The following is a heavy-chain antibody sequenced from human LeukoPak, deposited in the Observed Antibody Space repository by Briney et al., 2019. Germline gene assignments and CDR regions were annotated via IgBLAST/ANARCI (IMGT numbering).Heavy chain of an antibody. CDR1: GYSFTDYW. CDR3: ARHGRGSRSPNAFDF. D-gene: IGHD3-10*01. J-gene: IGHJ3*01. V-gene: IGHV5-51*01. CDR2: IYPDDSDI. Sequence: GESLKISCKGSGYSFTDYWIGWVRQMPGKGLQWMAIIYPDDSDIRYSPSFQGQVTISADKSIITAYLQWSSLKASDTAMYYCARHGRGSRSPNAFDFWGQGTMVTVSS.